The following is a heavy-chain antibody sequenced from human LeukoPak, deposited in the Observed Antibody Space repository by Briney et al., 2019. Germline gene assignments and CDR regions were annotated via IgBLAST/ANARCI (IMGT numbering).Heavy chain of an antibody. Sequence: SETLSLTCTVSGGSISSYYWNWIRQPPGKGLEWIGYISYSGSTNYNPSLKSRVTISLDTPKNQFSLQLSSVTAADTAVYYCARGQYSGSWSYYFDYWGQGTLVTASS. D-gene: IGHD6-13*01. CDR2: ISYSGST. CDR3: ARGQYSGSWSYYFDY. V-gene: IGHV4-59*01. CDR1: GGSISSYY. J-gene: IGHJ4*02.